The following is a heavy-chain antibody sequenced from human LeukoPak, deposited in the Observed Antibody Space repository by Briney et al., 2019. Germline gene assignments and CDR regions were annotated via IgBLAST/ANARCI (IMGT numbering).Heavy chain of an antibody. CDR3: AKANLDIVVVPAAMGN. Sequence: GGSPRLSCAASGFTFDDYAMHWVRQAPGKGLEWVSGISWNSGSIGYADSVKGRFTISRDNAKNSLYLQMNSLRAEDTALYYCAKANLDIVVVPAAMGNWGQGTLVTVSS. V-gene: IGHV3-9*01. CDR1: GFTFDDYA. D-gene: IGHD2-2*01. CDR2: ISWNSGSI. J-gene: IGHJ4*02.